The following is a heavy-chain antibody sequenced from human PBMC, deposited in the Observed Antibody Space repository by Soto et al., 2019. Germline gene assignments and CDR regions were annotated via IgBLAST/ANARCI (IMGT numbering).Heavy chain of an antibody. J-gene: IGHJ4*02. CDR1: GFTVSSNY. V-gene: IGHV3-53*04. CDR3: ARGAWLRPYYFDY. CDR2: IYSGGST. Sequence: GGSLRLSCAASGFTVSSNYMSWVRQAPGKGLEWVSVIYSGGSTYYADSVKGRFTISRHNSKNTLYLQMNSLRAEDTAVYYCARGAWLRPYYFDYWGQGTLVTVSS. D-gene: IGHD5-12*01.